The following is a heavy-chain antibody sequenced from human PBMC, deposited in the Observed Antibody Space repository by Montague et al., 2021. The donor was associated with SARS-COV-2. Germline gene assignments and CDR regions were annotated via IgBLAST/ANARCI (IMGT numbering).Heavy chain of an antibody. J-gene: IGHJ6*02. D-gene: IGHD3-10*01. CDR2: ISSSSSYI. V-gene: IGHV3-21*01. Sequence: SLRRSGAAAGGTFSSYSMNWVRQAPGKGLEWVSSISSSSSYIYYADSVKGRGTSSRDNAKNALELQMNSLIAEDTAVYYCASDPMDHGSESSHYYYGMGVWGQGTTVTVSS. CDR3: ASDPMDHGSESSHYYYGMGV. CDR1: GGTFSSYS.